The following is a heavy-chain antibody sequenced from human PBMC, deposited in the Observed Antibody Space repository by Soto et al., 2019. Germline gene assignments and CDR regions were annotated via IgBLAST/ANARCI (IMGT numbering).Heavy chain of an antibody. J-gene: IGHJ6*01. CDR1: GGSISSYY. V-gene: IGHV4-59*01. D-gene: IGHD2-2*01. CDR2: IYYSGST. CDR3: AREMGRYCISTSCPGDYYYYGMDV. Sequence: SETLSLTCTVSGGSISSYYWSWIRQPPGKGLEWIGYIYYSGSTNYNPSLKSRVTISVDTSKNQFSLKLSSVTAADTAVYYCAREMGRYCISTSCPGDYYYYGMDVWGQGTTVTVSS.